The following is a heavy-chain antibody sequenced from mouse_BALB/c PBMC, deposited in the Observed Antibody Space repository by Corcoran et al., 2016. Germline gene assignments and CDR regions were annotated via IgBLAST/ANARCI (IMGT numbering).Heavy chain of an antibody. D-gene: IGHD2-2*01. V-gene: IGHV1-9*01. Sequence: QVQLQQSGAELMKPGASVKISCKATGYTFSSYWIEWVKQRPGHGLEWIGEILPGSGSTNYNEKFKGKATFTADTSSNTAYMQLSSLTSEDSAVYYCARRGGGNLLWLRRDFDYWGQGTTLTVSS. CDR1: GYTFSSYW. J-gene: IGHJ2*01. CDR3: ARRGGGNLLWLRRDFDY. CDR2: ILPGSGST.